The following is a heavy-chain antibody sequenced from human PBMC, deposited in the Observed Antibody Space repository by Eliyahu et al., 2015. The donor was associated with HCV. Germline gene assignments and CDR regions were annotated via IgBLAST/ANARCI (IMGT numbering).Heavy chain of an antibody. CDR2: INPSGGST. CDR3: ARGRIMITFGGVIGDAFDI. D-gene: IGHD3-16*02. V-gene: IGHV1-46*04. Sequence: QVQLVQSGAEVKKPGASVKVSCKASGYTFTSYYMHWVRQAPGQGLEWMGIINPSGGSTSYAQKLQGRVTMTRDTSTSTVYMELSSLRSEDTAVYYCARGRIMITFGGVIGDAFDIWGQGTMVTVSS. J-gene: IGHJ3*02. CDR1: GYTFTSYY.